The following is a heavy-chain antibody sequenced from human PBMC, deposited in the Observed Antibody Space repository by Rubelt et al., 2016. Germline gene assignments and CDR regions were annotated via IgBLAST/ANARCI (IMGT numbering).Heavy chain of an antibody. D-gene: IGHD1-26*01. J-gene: IGHJ3*02. Sequence: KGLEWIGSIHYTGTTYYKPSLRSRVTISVDTSKNQFSLNLKSVTAADTAVYYCARSGSYSVFSFDIWGQGTMVTVSS. CDR3: ARSGSYSVFSFDI. CDR2: IHYTGTT. V-gene: IGHV4-39*07.